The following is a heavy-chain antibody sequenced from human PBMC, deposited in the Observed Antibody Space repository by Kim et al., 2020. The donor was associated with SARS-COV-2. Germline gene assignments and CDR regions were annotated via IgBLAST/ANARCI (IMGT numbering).Heavy chain of an antibody. V-gene: IGHV3-30*03. CDR3: ARTPSYDYDIDV. Sequence: NTGSARSRFTVTRDKHKNTRYLQINSLRAQDTAVYYCARTPSYDYDIDVWGQGTTVTVSS. J-gene: IGHJ6*02.